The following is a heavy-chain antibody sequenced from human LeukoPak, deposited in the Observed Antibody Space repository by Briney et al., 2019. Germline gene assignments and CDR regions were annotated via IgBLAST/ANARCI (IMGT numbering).Heavy chain of an antibody. CDR1: GFTFSSYA. CDR3: AILPSIAARQGGMDV. CDR2: ISGSGGST. V-gene: IGHV3-23*01. Sequence: GGSLRLSCAASGFTFSSYAMSWVRQAPGKGLEWVSAISGSGGSTYYADSVKGRFTISRDNAKNSLYLQMNSLRAEDTAVYYCAILPSIAARQGGMDVWGKGTTVTVSS. D-gene: IGHD6-6*01. J-gene: IGHJ6*04.